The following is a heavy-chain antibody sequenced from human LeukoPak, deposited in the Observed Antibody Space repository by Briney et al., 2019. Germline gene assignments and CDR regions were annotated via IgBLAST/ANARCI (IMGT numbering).Heavy chain of an antibody. D-gene: IGHD6-13*01. J-gene: IGHJ4*02. CDR3: ARDGGQQLVSFDY. CDR2: ISSSSSYI. CDR1: GFTFSSYS. V-gene: IGHV3-21*01. Sequence: GGSLRLSCAASGFTFSSYSMNWVRQAPGKGLEWVSSISSSSSYIYYADSVKGRFTISRDNAKNSLYLQMNSLRAEDTAVHYCARDGGQQLVSFDYWGQGTLVTVSS.